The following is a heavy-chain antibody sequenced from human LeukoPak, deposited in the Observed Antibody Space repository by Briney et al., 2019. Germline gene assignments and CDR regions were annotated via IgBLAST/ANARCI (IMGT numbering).Heavy chain of an antibody. CDR1: GFTFSSSW. CDR2: ISSDGSST. J-gene: IGHJ4*01. Sequence: GGSLRLSCAASGFTFSSSWMHWVRHSPGKGLVWVARISSDGSSTPYAESVKGRFTISRDNAKNTLYLEMDSLRAEDTAVYYCARGGYYKILTGFRSKFLCFDAWGQGTLVTVSS. V-gene: IGHV3-74*03. D-gene: IGHD3-9*01. CDR3: ARGGYYKILTGFRSKFLCFDA.